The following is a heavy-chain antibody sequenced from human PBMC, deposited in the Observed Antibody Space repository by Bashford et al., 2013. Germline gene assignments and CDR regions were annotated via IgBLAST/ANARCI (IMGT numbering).Heavy chain of an antibody. D-gene: IGHD2-2*01. CDR2: ISSNGGST. CDR3: VKLLLDTPRPRYCSSTSCYFGDY. Sequence: GGSLRLSCSASGFTFSSYAMHWVRQAPGKGLEYVSAISSNGGSTYYADSVKGRFTISRDNSKNTLYLQMSSLRAEDTAVYYCVKLLLDTPRPRYCSSTSCYFGDYWGQGTLVTVSS. J-gene: IGHJ4*02. V-gene: IGHV3-64D*06. CDR1: GFTFSSYA.